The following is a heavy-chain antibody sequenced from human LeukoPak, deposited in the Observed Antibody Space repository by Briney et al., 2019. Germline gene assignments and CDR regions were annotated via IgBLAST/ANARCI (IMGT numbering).Heavy chain of an antibody. CDR2: IIPIFGTA. D-gene: IGHD3-9*01. CDR1: GGTFSSYA. CDR3: ARGWSGDDILYYFDY. Sequence: SVKASCKASGGTFSSYAISWVRQAPGQGLEWMGGIIPIFGTANYAQKFQGRVTITADESTSTAYMELSSLRSEDTAVYYCARGWSGDDILYYFDYWGQGTLVTVSS. J-gene: IGHJ4*02. V-gene: IGHV1-69*01.